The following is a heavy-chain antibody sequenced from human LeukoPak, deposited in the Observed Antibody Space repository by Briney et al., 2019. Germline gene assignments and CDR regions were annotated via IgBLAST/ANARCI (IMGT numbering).Heavy chain of an antibody. CDR3: ARNARYNWFDP. Sequence: SETLSLTCTVSGGSISSNYWSWIRQPPGKGLEWIGYIYYSGSSNYNPSLKSRVTISVDTSKNQFSLKVSSVTAADTAVYYCARNARYNWFDPWGQGTLVTVSS. CDR1: GGSISSNY. J-gene: IGHJ5*02. V-gene: IGHV4-59*01. CDR2: IYYSGSS.